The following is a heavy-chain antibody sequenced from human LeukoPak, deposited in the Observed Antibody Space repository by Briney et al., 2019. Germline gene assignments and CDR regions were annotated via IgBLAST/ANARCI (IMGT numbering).Heavy chain of an antibody. CDR2: MNPNSGNT. J-gene: IGHJ4*02. Sequence: ASVKVSCKSSGYTFTSYDINCVRQSTGQGLEWMGWMNPNSGNTGYAQKFQGRVTMTRNTSISTAYMELSRLRSEDTAVYYCARGKAGIAAAGLWGQGTLVTVSS. CDR1: GYTFTSYD. V-gene: IGHV1-8*01. CDR3: ARGKAGIAAAGL. D-gene: IGHD6-13*01.